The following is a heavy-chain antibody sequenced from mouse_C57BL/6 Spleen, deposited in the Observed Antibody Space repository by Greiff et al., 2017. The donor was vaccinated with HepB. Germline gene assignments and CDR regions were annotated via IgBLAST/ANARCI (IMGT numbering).Heavy chain of an antibody. D-gene: IGHD1-1*01. CDR3: ARSPTTVVAYYYAMDY. V-gene: IGHV1-59*01. J-gene: IGHJ4*01. Sequence: QVQLQQPGAELVRPGTSVKLSCKASGYTFTSYWMHWVKQRPGQGLEWIGVIDPSDSYTNYNQKFKGKATLTVDTSSSTAYMQLSSLTSEDSAVYYCARSPTTVVAYYYAMDYWGQGTSVTVSS. CDR2: IDPSDSYT. CDR1: GYTFTSYW.